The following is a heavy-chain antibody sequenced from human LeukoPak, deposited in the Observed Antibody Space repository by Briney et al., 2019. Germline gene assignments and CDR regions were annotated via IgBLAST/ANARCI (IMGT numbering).Heavy chain of an antibody. D-gene: IGHD3/OR15-3a*01. Sequence: GGSLRLSCAASGFTFSSYAMSWVRPAPGKGLEWVSSIIDNGGSTYSADSVKGRFTISRDNSKNTLYLQMNSLRAEDTAVYYCAREFGLITSHWGQGTLVTVSS. V-gene: IGHV3-23*01. CDR3: AREFGLITSH. CDR2: IIDNGGST. J-gene: IGHJ1*01. CDR1: GFTFSSYA.